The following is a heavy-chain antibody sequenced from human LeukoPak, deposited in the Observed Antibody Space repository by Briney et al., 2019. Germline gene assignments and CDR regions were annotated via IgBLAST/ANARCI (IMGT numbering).Heavy chain of an antibody. V-gene: IGHV3-66*04. J-gene: IGHJ4*02. D-gene: IGHD3-10*01. Sequence: GGSLRLSCAASGFTVSGNYMSGVRQAPGKGLEWVSVIYSGGTTHYTDSVKGRFTISRDDAKNTLYLQMTSLRAEDTAVYYCARLTVLSFGVDCWGQGTLVTVSS. CDR1: GFTVSGNY. CDR3: ARLTVLSFGVDC. CDR2: IYSGGTT.